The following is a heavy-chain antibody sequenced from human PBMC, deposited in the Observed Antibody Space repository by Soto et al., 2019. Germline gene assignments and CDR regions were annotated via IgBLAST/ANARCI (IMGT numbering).Heavy chain of an antibody. J-gene: IGHJ5*02. CDR3: AKFDYGDDVGWFDP. CDR1: AGTVSNHA. D-gene: IGHD4-17*01. V-gene: IGHV1-69*06. Sequence: QEELVQSAAEVKKPGSSVTVSCTASAGTVSNHAISWVRQAPGQGLEWMGGIIPIFGTPDYAQKFQRRDTITADTSTDTVYMELRSLRSEDTAVYYCAKFDYGDDVGWFDPWGQGTLVTVSS. CDR2: IIPIFGTP.